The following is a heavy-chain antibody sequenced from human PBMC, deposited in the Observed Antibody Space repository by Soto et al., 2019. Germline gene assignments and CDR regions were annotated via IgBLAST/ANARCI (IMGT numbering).Heavy chain of an antibody. CDR2: ITHSGGA. D-gene: IGHD2-8*01. CDR1: GGSFSGYY. V-gene: IGHV4-34*01. J-gene: IGHJ2*01. CDR3: ARDVMSNNRFHWYFAL. Sequence: QVQLQQWGAGLLKPSETLSLTCAVYGGSFSGYYWSWIRQPPGKGLEWIGEITHSGGAHYNPSLKSRVTVSVDPSKRQFSLKLSSVTAADTAVYYCARDVMSNNRFHWYFALWGRGTLVTVSS.